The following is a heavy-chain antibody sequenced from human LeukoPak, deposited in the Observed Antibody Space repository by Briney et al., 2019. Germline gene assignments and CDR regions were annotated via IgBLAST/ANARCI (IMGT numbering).Heavy chain of an antibody. D-gene: IGHD3-3*01. CDR2: ISYDGSNK. V-gene: IGHV3-30*18. J-gene: IGHJ5*02. CDR3: AKDAGWFGVNWFDP. CDR1: GFTFSSYG. Sequence: GGSLRLSCAASGFTFSSYGMHWVRQAPGKGLEWGAVISYDGSNKYYADSVKGRFTISRDNSKNTLYLQMNSLRAEDTAVYSCAKDAGWFGVNWFDPWGQGTLVTVSS.